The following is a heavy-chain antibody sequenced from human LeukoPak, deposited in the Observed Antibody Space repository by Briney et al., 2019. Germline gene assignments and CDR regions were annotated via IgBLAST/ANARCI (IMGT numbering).Heavy chain of an antibody. CDR3: AKDRPNYYGSNGHYYRRDGDS. CDR1: GFIFSTYA. V-gene: IGHV3-23*01. Sequence: PGGSLRLSRAASGFIFSTYAMSWVRQAPGKGLEWVSAISSIGDVTYYVGSVKGRFTISRDTSKNTLYLQMDNLRAEDTAIYYCAKDRPNYYGSNGHYYRRDGDSWGQGALVTVSS. D-gene: IGHD3-22*01. J-gene: IGHJ5*01. CDR2: ISSIGDVT.